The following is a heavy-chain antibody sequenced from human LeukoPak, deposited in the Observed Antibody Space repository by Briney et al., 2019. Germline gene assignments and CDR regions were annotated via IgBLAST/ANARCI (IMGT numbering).Heavy chain of an antibody. J-gene: IGHJ3*02. V-gene: IGHV4-4*02. CDR1: GGPISSSNW. D-gene: IGHD7-27*01. Sequence: PSGTLSLTCAVSGGPISSSNWWSWVRQPPGKGPEWIATIFHTGSTYYNPSLKSRLTISEDRSKNQFSLKLNSVTAADTAVYFCARAGAGGPLSDVFDIWGQGTTVTVSS. CDR2: IFHTGST. CDR3: ARAGAGGPLSDVFDI.